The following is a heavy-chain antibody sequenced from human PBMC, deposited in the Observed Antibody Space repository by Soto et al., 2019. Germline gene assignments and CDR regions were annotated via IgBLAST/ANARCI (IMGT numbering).Heavy chain of an antibody. D-gene: IGHD3-10*01. CDR2: ISGSGGST. Sequence: GGSLRLSCAASGFTFSSYAMSWVRQAPGKGLEWVSAISGSGGSTYYADSVKGRFTISRDNSKNTLYLQMNSLRAEDTAVYYCAKDGWEDPNPARLMVRGVLENPKNYWYFDLWGRGTLVTVSS. CDR1: GFTFSSYA. J-gene: IGHJ2*01. V-gene: IGHV3-23*01. CDR3: AKDGWEDPNPARLMVRGVLENPKNYWYFDL.